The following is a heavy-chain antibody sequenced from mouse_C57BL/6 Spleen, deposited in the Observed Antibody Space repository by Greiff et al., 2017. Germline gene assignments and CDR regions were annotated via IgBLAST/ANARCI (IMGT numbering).Heavy chain of an antibody. CDR3: TDGYYWFAY. CDR2: IRLKSDNYAT. V-gene: IGHV6-3*01. Sequence: VQLKESGGGLVQPGGSMKLSCVASGFTFSNYWMNWVRQSPEKGLEWVAQIRLKSDNYATHYAESVKGRFTISRDDSKSSVYLQMNNLRAEDTGIYYCTDGYYWFAYWGQGTLVTVSA. CDR1: GFTFSNYW. J-gene: IGHJ3*01. D-gene: IGHD2-3*01.